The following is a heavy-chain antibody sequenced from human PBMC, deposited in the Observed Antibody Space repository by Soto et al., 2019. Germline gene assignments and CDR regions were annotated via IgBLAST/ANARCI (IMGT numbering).Heavy chain of an antibody. CDR3: ARIRPKDYYYYYMDV. Sequence: ASVKVSCKASGYTFTSYGISWVRQAPGQGLEWMGWISAYNGNTNYAQKLQGRVTMTTDTSTSTAYMELRSLRSDDTAVYYCARIRPKDYYYYYMDVWGKGTTVTAP. D-gene: IGHD4-17*01. V-gene: IGHV1-18*01. CDR2: ISAYNGNT. J-gene: IGHJ6*03. CDR1: GYTFTSYG.